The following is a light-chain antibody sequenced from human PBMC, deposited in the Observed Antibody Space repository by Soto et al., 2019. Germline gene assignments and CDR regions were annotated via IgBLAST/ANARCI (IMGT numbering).Light chain of an antibody. Sequence: QSALTQPASVSGSPGQSITISCTGTRSDVGGYNFVSWYQQHPGKVPKLMIYDVTIRPSGVSDRFSGSKSGNTASLTISGLQAEDEADYYCSSYTSSTTVVFGGGTKLTV. CDR3: SSYTSSTTVV. V-gene: IGLV2-14*01. CDR2: DVT. J-gene: IGLJ2*01. CDR1: RSDVGGYNF.